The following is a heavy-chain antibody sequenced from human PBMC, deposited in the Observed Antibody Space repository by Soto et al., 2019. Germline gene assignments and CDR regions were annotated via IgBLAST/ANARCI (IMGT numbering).Heavy chain of an antibody. Sequence: QVQLVQSGAEVKKPGSSVKVSCKASGGTFSSYAISWVRQAPGQGLEWMGGIIPIFGTANYAQKFQGRVTTTADQSKSKAYMEMRSLRSEDTAVYYCARGAIVATDAVHFAYWGQGTLVTVSS. CDR2: IIPIFGTA. CDR1: GGTFSSYA. D-gene: IGHD5-12*01. CDR3: ARGAIVATDAVHFAY. V-gene: IGHV1-69*01. J-gene: IGHJ4*02.